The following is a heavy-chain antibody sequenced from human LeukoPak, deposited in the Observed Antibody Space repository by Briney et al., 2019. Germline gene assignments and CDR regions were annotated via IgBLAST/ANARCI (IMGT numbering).Heavy chain of an antibody. Sequence: SETLSLTCTVSGGSISSYYWSWIRQPPGKGLEWIGYIYYSGSTNYNPSLKSRVTISVDTSKNQFSLKLSSVTAADTAVYYCARDRPTYSSSWPAGAQFDPWGQGTLVTVSS. J-gene: IGHJ5*02. D-gene: IGHD6-13*01. CDR2: IYYSGST. CDR3: ARDRPTYSSSWPAGAQFDP. V-gene: IGHV4-59*01. CDR1: GGSISSYY.